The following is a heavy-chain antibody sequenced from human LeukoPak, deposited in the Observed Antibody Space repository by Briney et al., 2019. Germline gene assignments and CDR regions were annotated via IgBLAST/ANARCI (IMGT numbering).Heavy chain of an antibody. D-gene: IGHD3-3*01. CDR1: GGSISSGTYY. CDR3: AGTIFGVVYYYMDV. Sequence: SQTLSLTCTVSGGSISSGTYYLSWIRQHPGKGLEWIGYIYYSGSTYYNPSLKSRVTISVDTSKNQFSLKLSSVTAADTAVYYCAGTIFGVVYYYMDVWGKGTTVTVSS. J-gene: IGHJ6*03. CDR2: IYYSGST. V-gene: IGHV4-31*03.